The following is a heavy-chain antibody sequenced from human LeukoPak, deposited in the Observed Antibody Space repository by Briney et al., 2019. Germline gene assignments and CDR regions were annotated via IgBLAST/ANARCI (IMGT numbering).Heavy chain of an antibody. J-gene: IGHJ4*02. CDR3: ASHRRSHGAEY. D-gene: IGHD5-18*01. CDR2: VYYTGST. V-gene: IGHV4-59*08. CDR1: GGSFEHYF. Sequence: ASETLSLTCTVSGGSFEHYFWSWIRQPPRKGLEFLGYVYYTGSTDYSPSLKSRLSISADTAKNQFSLNLRSVTAADTAVYFCASHRRSHGAEYWGQGTLVTVSS.